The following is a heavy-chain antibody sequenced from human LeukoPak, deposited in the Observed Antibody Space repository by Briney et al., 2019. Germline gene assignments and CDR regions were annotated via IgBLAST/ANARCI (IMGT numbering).Heavy chain of an antibody. D-gene: IGHD3-10*01. CDR3: ARDVYYDSGSRIENWLDP. CDR1: GFTFSSYA. V-gene: IGHV3-30-3*01. Sequence: GRSLRLSCAASGFTFSSYAMHWVRQAPGKGLEWVAFISYEGSKKYYADSVKGRFTISRDNSKNTLYLQVNSLRAEDTAVYYCARDVYYDSGSRIENWLDPWGQGTLVTVSS. J-gene: IGHJ5*02. CDR2: ISYEGSKK.